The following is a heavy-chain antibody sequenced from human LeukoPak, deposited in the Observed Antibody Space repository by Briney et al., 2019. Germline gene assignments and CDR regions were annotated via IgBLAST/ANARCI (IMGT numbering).Heavy chain of an antibody. CDR3: ARAYDFWSGHSLVY. J-gene: IGHJ4*02. CDR1: GGSFSGYY. D-gene: IGHD3-3*01. CDR2: INHSGST. V-gene: IGHV4-34*01. Sequence: KTSETLSLTCAVYGGSFSGYYWSWIRQPPGKGLEWIGEINHSGSTNYNPSLKSRVTISVDTSKNQFSLRLSSVTAADTAVYYCARAYDFWSGHSLVYWGQGTLVTVSS.